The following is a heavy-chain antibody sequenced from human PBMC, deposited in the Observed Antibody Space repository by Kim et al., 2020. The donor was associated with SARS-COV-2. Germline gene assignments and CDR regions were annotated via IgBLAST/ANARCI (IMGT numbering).Heavy chain of an antibody. CDR2: ISSSSSYI. V-gene: IGHV3-21*01. D-gene: IGHD3-22*01. CDR1: GFTFSSYS. CDR3: ARPITMIANDAFDI. Sequence: GGSLRLSCAASGFTFSSYSMNWVRQAPGKGLEWVSSISSSSSYIYYADSVKGRFTISRDNAKNSLYLQMNSLRAEDTAVYYCARPITMIANDAFDIWGQGTMVTVSS. J-gene: IGHJ3*02.